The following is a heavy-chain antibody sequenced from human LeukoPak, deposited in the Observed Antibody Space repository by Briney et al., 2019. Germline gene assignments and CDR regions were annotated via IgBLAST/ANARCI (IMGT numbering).Heavy chain of an antibody. CDR2: INPNSGGT. D-gene: IGHD4-11*01. CDR3: AREASTVSRYFDY. J-gene: IGHJ4*02. V-gene: IGHV1-2*02. Sequence: ASVTVSCKTSGYTFTGYYMHWVRQAPGQGLEWMGWINPNSGGTNYAQKFQGRVTMTRDTSISTAYMELSSLRSDDTAVYYYAREASTVSRYFDYWGQGTLVT. CDR1: GYTFTGYY.